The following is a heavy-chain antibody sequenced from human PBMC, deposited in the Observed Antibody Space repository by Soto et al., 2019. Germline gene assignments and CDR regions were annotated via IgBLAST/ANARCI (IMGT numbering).Heavy chain of an antibody. CDR1: GGSISSGGYY. CDR3: ATLLRGYSGYDALDY. J-gene: IGHJ4*02. D-gene: IGHD5-12*01. Sequence: SETLSLTCTVSGGSISSGGYYWSWIRQHPGKDLEWIGYIYYIGSTYYNPTLKSRVTISVDTSKNQFSLKLSSVTAADTAVYYCATLLRGYSGYDALDYWGQGTLVTVS. V-gene: IGHV4-31*03. CDR2: IYYIGST.